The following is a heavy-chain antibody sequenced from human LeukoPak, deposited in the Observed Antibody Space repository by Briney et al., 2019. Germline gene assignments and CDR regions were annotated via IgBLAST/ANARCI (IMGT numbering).Heavy chain of an antibody. D-gene: IGHD5-18*01. CDR3: ASGERGYSYGPLDY. Sequence: SETLSLTCTVSGGSIRSYYWSWIRQPPGKGLEWIGYIFYAGNTTYNPSLKSRVTISIDTSKNQFSLKLNSVTAADTAVYYCASGERGYSYGPLDYWGQGILVTVSS. V-gene: IGHV4-59*08. J-gene: IGHJ4*02. CDR2: IFYAGNT. CDR1: GGSIRSYY.